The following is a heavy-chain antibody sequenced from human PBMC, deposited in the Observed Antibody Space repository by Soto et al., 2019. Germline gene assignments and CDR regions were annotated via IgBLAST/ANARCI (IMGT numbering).Heavy chain of an antibody. D-gene: IGHD3-9*01. V-gene: IGHV4-59*01. CDR2: IYYSGST. J-gene: IGHJ4*02. CDR3: ARANYDFLTGYYPDYFDY. CDR1: GGSISTYY. Sequence: QVQLQESGPGLVKPSETLSLTCTVSGGSISTYYWSWIRQPPGKGLEWIGYIYYSGSTNYNPSLKSRVTLSVDTSKNQFSLKLSSVTAADTAAYYCARANYDFLTGYYPDYFDYWGQGTLVTVSS.